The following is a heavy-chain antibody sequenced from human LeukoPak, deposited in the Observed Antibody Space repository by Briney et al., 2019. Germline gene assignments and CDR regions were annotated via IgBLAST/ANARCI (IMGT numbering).Heavy chain of an antibody. V-gene: IGHV3-23*01. CDR1: GFTFSSYA. J-gene: IGHJ3*02. CDR2: ISGSGGST. CDR3: ATRGSCSNAFDI. Sequence: GGSLRLSCAASGFTFSSYAMSCVRQAPGKGLEWVSAISGSGGSTYYADSVKGRFTISRDNSKNTLYLQMNSLRAEDTAVYYCATRGSCSNAFDIWGQGTMVTASS. D-gene: IGHD2-15*01.